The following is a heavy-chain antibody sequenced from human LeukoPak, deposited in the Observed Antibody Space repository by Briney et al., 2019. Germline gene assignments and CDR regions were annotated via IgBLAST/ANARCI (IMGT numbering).Heavy chain of an antibody. CDR1: GYTFTGYY. J-gene: IGHJ4*02. D-gene: IGHD6-19*01. CDR3: ARGASGDSSGWYYY. V-gene: IGHV1-2*02. CDR2: ISPNSGGT. Sequence: ASVKVSCKASGYTFTGYYLHWVRQAPGQGLEWMGWISPNSGGTHYAQKFQGRVTMTRDTSISTAYMELSRLTSDDTAVFYCARGASGDSSGWYYYWGQGTLVTVSS.